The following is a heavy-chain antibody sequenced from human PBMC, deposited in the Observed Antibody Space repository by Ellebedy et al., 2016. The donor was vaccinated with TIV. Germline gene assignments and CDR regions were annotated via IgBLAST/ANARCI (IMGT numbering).Heavy chain of an antibody. V-gene: IGHV5-51*01. CDR3: ARQNSRYYDSSGYYSNWFDP. CDR2: IYPGDSDT. CDR1: GYSFTSYW. J-gene: IGHJ5*02. Sequence: KVSCKGSGYSFTSYWIGWVRQMPGKGLEWMGIIYPGDSDTRYSPSFQGQVTISADKSISTAYLQWSSLKASDTAMYYCARQNSRYYDSSGYYSNWFDPWGQGTLVTVSS. D-gene: IGHD3-22*01.